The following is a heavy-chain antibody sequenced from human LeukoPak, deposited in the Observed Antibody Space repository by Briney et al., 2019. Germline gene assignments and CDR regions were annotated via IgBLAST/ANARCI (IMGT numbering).Heavy chain of an antibody. Sequence: PGRSLTPSCAASGFTFTSYAMSWVRQAPGERPEWVAVISGSGGTSYYADSVEGRFTISRDNSKNQLYLQMSSLRDDDTAVYYCPKDRCSTMRCPLDYWGQGILVTVSS. V-gene: IGHV3-23*01. CDR1: GFTFTSYA. J-gene: IGHJ4*02. CDR3: PKDRCSTMRCPLDY. D-gene: IGHD3-10*01. CDR2: ISGSGGTS.